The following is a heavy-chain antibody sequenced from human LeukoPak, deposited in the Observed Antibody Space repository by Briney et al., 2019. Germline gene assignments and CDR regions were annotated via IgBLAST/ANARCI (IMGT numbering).Heavy chain of an antibody. J-gene: IGHJ4*02. V-gene: IGHV1-8*01. CDR1: GYTFTSYD. Sequence: PGASVKVSCKASGYTFTSYDINWVRQATGQGLEWMGWMNPNSGNTGYAQKFQGRVTMTRNTSISTAYMELSSLRSEDTAVCYCARRTVTTRCSDYWGQGTLVTVSS. CDR2: MNPNSGNT. D-gene: IGHD4-17*01. CDR3: ARRTVTTRCSDY.